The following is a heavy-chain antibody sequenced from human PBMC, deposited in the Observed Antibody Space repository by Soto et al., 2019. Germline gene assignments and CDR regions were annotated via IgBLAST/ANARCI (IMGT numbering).Heavy chain of an antibody. CDR1: GFTFSSYA. Sequence: GGSLRLSCAASGFTFSSYAMHWVRQAPGKGLEWVAVISYDGSNKYYADSVKGRFTISRDNSKNTLYLQMNSLRAEDTAVYYCARADFRQQWLIDYWGQGTLVTVSS. CDR2: ISYDGSNK. J-gene: IGHJ4*02. CDR3: ARADFRQQWLIDY. D-gene: IGHD6-19*01. V-gene: IGHV3-30-3*01.